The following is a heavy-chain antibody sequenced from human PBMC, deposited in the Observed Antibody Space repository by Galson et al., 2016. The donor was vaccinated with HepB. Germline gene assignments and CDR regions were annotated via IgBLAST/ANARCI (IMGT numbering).Heavy chain of an antibody. J-gene: IGHJ6*02. Sequence: SLRLSCAASGFTFSNYGMHWVRQAPGKGLERVAVISYDERHKYYADSVKGRFTISRDNSKNTLYLQMNSLRAEDTALYYCAKDLKPWVCIGGSCYPAYYYYGMDVWGQGTTVTVSS. CDR2: ISYDERHK. D-gene: IGHD2-15*01. CDR1: GFTFSNYG. CDR3: AKDLKPWVCIGGSCYPAYYYYGMDV. V-gene: IGHV3-30*18.